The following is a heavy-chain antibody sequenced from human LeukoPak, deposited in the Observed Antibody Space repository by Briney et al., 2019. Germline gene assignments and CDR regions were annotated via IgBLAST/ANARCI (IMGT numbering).Heavy chain of an antibody. J-gene: IGHJ4*02. D-gene: IGHD3-10*01. CDR3: AKGPILLWFGELPYFDY. Sequence: PGGSLRLSCAASGFTFSSYAMSWVRQAPGKGLEWVSAISGSGGSTYYADSVKGRSTISRDNSKNTLYLQMNSLRAEDTAVYYCAKGPILLWFGELPYFDYWGQGTLVTVSS. CDR2: ISGSGGST. CDR1: GFTFSSYA. V-gene: IGHV3-23*01.